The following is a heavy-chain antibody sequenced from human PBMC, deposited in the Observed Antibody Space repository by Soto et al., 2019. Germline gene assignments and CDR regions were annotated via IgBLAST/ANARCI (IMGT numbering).Heavy chain of an antibody. CDR2: ISGSGGST. V-gene: IGHV3-23*01. CDR3: AKDISFPPPYCSGGSCYFDY. CDR1: RFTFSSYA. D-gene: IGHD2-15*01. J-gene: IGHJ4*02. Sequence: PGGSLRLSCAASRFTFSSYAMSWVRQAPGKGLEWVSAISGSGGSTYYADSVKGRFTISRDNSKNTLYLQMNSLRAEDTAVYYCAKDISFPPPYCSGGSCYFDYWGQGTLVTSPQ.